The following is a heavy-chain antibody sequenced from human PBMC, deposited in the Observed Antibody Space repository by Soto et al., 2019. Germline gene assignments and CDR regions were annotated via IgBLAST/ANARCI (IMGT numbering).Heavy chain of an antibody. V-gene: IGHV3-21*01. CDR3: ARDPGPYDFWSGYREGNDY. J-gene: IGHJ4*02. CDR2: ISSSSSYI. CDR1: GFTFSSYS. D-gene: IGHD3-3*01. Sequence: EVQLVESGGGLVKPGGSLRLSCAASGFTFSSYSMNWVRQAPGKGLEWVSSISSSSSYIYYADSVKGRFTISRDNAKNSLYLQMNSLRAEDTAVYYCARDPGPYDFWSGYREGNDYWGQGTLVTVSS.